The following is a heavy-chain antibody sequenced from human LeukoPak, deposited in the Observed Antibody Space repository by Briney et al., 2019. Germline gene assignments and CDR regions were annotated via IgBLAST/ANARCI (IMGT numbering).Heavy chain of an antibody. J-gene: IGHJ4*02. V-gene: IGHV3-23*01. CDR1: GFTFTSYS. Sequence: TGGSLRPSCAASGFTFTSYSMNWVRQAPGKGLEWVSTISGGGGSTYYADSVKGRFTISRDNSKNTLYLQVNSLRAEDTAVYYCAKDSSSSGRASTTDYWGQGTLVTVSS. CDR3: AKDSSSSGRASTTDY. D-gene: IGHD6-19*01. CDR2: ISGGGGST.